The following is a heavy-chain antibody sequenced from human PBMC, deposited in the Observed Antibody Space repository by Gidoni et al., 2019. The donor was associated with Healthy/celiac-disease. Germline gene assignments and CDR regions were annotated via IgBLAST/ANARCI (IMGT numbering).Heavy chain of an antibody. V-gene: IGHV3-30-3*01. Sequence: QVQLVESGGGVVQPGRSLRLSWAASGVTFSSDAMHWVRQTPGKGLELVAVISYDGSNTYYADSVKGRFTISRDNSKNTLYLQMNSLRAEDTAVYYCARDAVAGIGGGYYFDYWGQGTLVTVSS. D-gene: IGHD6-19*01. J-gene: IGHJ4*02. CDR1: GVTFSSDA. CDR2: ISYDGSNT. CDR3: ARDAVAGIGGGYYFDY.